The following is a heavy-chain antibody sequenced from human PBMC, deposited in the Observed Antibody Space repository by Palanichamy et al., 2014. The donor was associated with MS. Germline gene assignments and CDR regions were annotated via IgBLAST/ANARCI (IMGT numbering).Heavy chain of an antibody. CDR3: TRDPRLADY. CDR1: GSTFSGSY. D-gene: IGHD4-17*01. J-gene: IGHJ4*02. CDR2: INGDSSDI. V-gene: IGHV3-11*05. Sequence: HVQLVESGGGLVNPGGSLRLSCDASGSTFSGSYMTWIRQTPRRGLESLSYINGDSSDIEYADSVRGRFTIFRDNVRSTLYLLMDRLRVEDTGRYYCTRDPRLADYWGQGTLVTVSS.